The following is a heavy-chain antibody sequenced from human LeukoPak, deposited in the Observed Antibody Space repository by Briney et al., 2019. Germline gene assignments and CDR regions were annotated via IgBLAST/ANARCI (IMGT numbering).Heavy chain of an antibody. Sequence: GASVKVSCKASGYTFTSYDINWVRQATGKGLEWMGWMNPNSGNTGYAQKFQGRVTMTRNTSISTAYMELSSLRSEDTAVYYCARVDSGRPTDNWFDPWGQGTLVTVSS. CDR3: ARVDSGRPTDNWFDP. V-gene: IGHV1-8*01. CDR2: MNPNSGNT. J-gene: IGHJ5*02. CDR1: GYTFTSYD. D-gene: IGHD6-25*01.